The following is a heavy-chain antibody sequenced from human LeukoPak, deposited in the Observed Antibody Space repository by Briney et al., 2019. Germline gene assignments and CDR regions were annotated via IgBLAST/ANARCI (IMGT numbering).Heavy chain of an antibody. Sequence: GGSLRLSCAASGFTFSSYAMSWVRQAPGKGLEWVSAISGSGGSTYHADSVKGRFTISRDNSKNTLYLQMNSLRAEDTAVYYCAKDNYDILTGYRSRIVWGQGTLVTVSS. CDR1: GFTFSSYA. CDR3: AKDNYDILTGYRSRIV. V-gene: IGHV3-23*01. CDR2: ISGSGGST. J-gene: IGHJ4*02. D-gene: IGHD3-9*01.